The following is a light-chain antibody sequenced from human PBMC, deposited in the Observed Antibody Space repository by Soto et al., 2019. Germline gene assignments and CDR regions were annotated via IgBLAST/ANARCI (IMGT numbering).Light chain of an antibody. V-gene: IGLV4-69*01. Sequence: QPVLTQSPSASASLGASVKLTCTLSSGHSSYAIAWHQQQPEKGPRYLMKLNSDGSHSKGDGIPDRFSGSSSGAERYLTISSLQSEDEADYYCQTWGTGIYDFGTGTKLTVL. CDR1: SGHSSYA. CDR2: LNSDGSH. CDR3: QTWGTGIYD. J-gene: IGLJ1*01.